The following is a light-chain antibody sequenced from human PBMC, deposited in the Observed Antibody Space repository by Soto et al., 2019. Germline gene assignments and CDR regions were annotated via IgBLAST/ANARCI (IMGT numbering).Light chain of an antibody. CDR1: SSDVGGYNY. CDR3: SSYTSSSNPYV. J-gene: IGLJ1*01. CDR2: DVS. Sequence: QSALTQPASVSGSPGQSITISCTGTSSDVGGYNYVSWYQQHPGNAPKLMIYDVSNRPSGVSNRFSGSKSGNTASLTISGLQAEDEADYYCSSYTSSSNPYVFGTGTKLTVL. V-gene: IGLV2-14*01.